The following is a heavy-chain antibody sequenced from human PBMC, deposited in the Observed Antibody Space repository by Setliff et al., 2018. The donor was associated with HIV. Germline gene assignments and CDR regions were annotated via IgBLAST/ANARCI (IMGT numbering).Heavy chain of an antibody. CDR1: GGSFSDYY. CDR3: ARHGYSSDLRISYCDS. V-gene: IGHV4-34*01. CDR2: INHSGST. D-gene: IGHD5-18*01. J-gene: IGHJ4*02. Sequence: TSETLSLTCAVYGGSFSDYYWSWIRQPPGKGLEWIGEINHSGSTNYNPSLKSRVTISVDTSKNQFSLKLRSVTAADTAVYYCARHGYSSDLRISYCDSWGQGSLVTVSS.